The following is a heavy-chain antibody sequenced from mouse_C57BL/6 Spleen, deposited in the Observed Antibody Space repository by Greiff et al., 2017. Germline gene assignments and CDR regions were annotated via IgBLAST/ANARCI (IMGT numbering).Heavy chain of an antibody. CDR1: GFSLTSYG. CDR3: AKMGGTGYAMDY. J-gene: IGHJ4*01. D-gene: IGHD3-3*01. CDR2: IWSGGST. V-gene: IGHV2-4*01. Sequence: VKVVESGPGLVQPSQSLSITCTVSGFSLTSYGVHWVRQPPGKGLEWLGVIWSGGSTDYNAAFISRLSISKDNSKSQVFFKMNSLQADDTAIYYCAKMGGTGYAMDYWGQGTSVTVSS.